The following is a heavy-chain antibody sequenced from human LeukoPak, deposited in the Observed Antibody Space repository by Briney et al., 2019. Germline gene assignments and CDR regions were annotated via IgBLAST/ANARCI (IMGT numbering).Heavy chain of an antibody. J-gene: IGHJ4*02. Sequence: GASVKVSCKASGYTFTGYYMHWVRQAPGQGLEWMGWISPYNGNTNYAQKLQDRVTMTTDTSTTTAHMEVRSLTSDDTAVYYCARTFGGNFRLDYWGQGTLVTVSS. CDR3: ARTFGGNFRLDY. CDR1: GYTFTGYY. V-gene: IGHV1-18*04. CDR2: ISPYNGNT. D-gene: IGHD3-10*01.